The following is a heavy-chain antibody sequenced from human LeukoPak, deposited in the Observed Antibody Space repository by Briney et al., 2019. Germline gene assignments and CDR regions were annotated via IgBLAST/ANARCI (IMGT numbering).Heavy chain of an antibody. V-gene: IGHV3-48*03. Sequence: GGSLRLSCAASGFIFNNHELNWVRQAPGKGLEWISYINTIGTVTTYADSVKGRFTISKDNARHSLYLQMNSLRVEDTAVYYCARDDRTRHRAFDSWGQGALVTVSS. CDR3: ARDDRTRHRAFDS. CDR1: GFIFNNHE. J-gene: IGHJ4*02. D-gene: IGHD2-2*01. CDR2: INTIGTVT.